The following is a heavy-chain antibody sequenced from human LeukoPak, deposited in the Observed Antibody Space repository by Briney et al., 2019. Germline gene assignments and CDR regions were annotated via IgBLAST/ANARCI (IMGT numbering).Heavy chain of an antibody. CDR2: IIPIFGTA. J-gene: IGHJ4*02. D-gene: IGHD3-10*01. CDR3: ATVGMVRGVTPYYFDY. V-gene: IGHV1-69*13. Sequence: SVKVSGKASGGTFSSYAISWVRQAPGQGLEWMGGIIPIFGTANYAQKFQGRVTITADESTSTAYMELSSLRSEDTAVYYCATVGMVRGVTPYYFDYWGQGTLVTVSS. CDR1: GGTFSSYA.